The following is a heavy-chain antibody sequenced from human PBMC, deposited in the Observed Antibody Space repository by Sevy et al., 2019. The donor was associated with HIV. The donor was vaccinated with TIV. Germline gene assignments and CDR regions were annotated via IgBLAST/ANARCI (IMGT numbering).Heavy chain of an antibody. J-gene: IGHJ6*02. CDR1: GYTFTSYG. V-gene: IGHV1-18*01. Sequence: ASVKVSCKASGYTFTSYGISWVRQAPGQGLEWMGWISAYNGNTNYAQKLQGRVTMTTDTSTSTAYMELRSLRSDDTAVYYWAREPYYDFWSGYPHGFYYYGMDVWGQGTTVTVSS. CDR3: AREPYYDFWSGYPHGFYYYGMDV. D-gene: IGHD3-3*01. CDR2: ISAYNGNT.